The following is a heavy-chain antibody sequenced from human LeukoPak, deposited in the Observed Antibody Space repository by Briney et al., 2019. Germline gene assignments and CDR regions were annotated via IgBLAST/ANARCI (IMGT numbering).Heavy chain of an antibody. Sequence: GGSLRLSCAASGFTVSSNYMSWVSQAPGKGLEWVSVIYSGGSTYYADSVKGRFTISRDNAKNSLYLQMNSLRAEDTAVYYCARVGPNYDFWSGSIDYWGQGTLVTVSS. CDR3: ARVGPNYDFWSGSIDY. CDR1: GFTVSSNY. V-gene: IGHV3-53*01. J-gene: IGHJ4*02. D-gene: IGHD3-3*01. CDR2: IYSGGST.